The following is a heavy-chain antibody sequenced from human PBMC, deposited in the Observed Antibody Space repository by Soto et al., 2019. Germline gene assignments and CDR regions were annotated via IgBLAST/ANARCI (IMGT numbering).Heavy chain of an antibody. D-gene: IGHD3-22*01. V-gene: IGHV1-69*13. J-gene: IGHJ4*02. CDR2: IIPIFGTA. CDR1: GGTFSSYA. Sequence: SVKVSCKASGGTFSSYAISWVRQAPGQGLEWMGGIIPIFGTANYAQKFQGRVTITADESTSTAYMELSSLRSEDTAVYYCATDYYESSGNDGLHEYYFDYWGQGTLVTVS. CDR3: ATDYYESSGNDGLHEYYFDY.